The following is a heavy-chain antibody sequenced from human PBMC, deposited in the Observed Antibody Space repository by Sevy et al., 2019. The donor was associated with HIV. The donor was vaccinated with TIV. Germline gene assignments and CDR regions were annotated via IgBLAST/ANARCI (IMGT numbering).Heavy chain of an antibody. CDR3: ARDGLPAPAKFDY. J-gene: IGHJ4*02. D-gene: IGHD6-13*01. V-gene: IGHV3-11*04. CDR1: EFTISDYSDYH. CDR2: ISGSGGTI. Sequence: GGSLRLSCAASEFTISDYSDYHMAWIRQAPGKGLECIAYISGSGGTIYYADSVRGRFIISRDNAKKSLYLHINSLRPEDTAVYFCARDGLPAPAKFDYWGQGTQVTVSS.